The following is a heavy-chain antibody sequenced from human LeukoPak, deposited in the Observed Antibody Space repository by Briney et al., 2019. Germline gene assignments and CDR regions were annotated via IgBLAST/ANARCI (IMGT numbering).Heavy chain of an antibody. D-gene: IGHD3-3*01. Sequence: SETLSLTCTVSGGSISNYYWNWIRQPPGKGLEWIGYIYYTGSTNYNPSLKSRVTISVDTSKNQFSLKLSSVTAADTAVYYCARAGNYDFWSGRNYYYYYMDVWGKGTTVTVSS. CDR3: ARAGNYDFWSGRNYYYYYMDV. CDR1: GGSISNYY. J-gene: IGHJ6*03. CDR2: IYYTGST. V-gene: IGHV4-59*12.